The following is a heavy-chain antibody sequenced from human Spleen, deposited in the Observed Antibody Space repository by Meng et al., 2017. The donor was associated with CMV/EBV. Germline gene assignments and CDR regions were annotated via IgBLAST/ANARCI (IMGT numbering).Heavy chain of an antibody. CDR3: ARSYYYDSSGYYYAGWFDP. D-gene: IGHD3-22*01. Sequence: TSGVGVGWIRQPPGKALEWLALIYWDDDKRYSPSLKGRLTITKDTSKNQVVLTMTNMDPVDTATYYCARSYYYDSSGYYYAGWFDPWGQGTLVTVSS. CDR2: IYWDDDK. V-gene: IGHV2-5*02. J-gene: IGHJ5*02. CDR1: TSGVG.